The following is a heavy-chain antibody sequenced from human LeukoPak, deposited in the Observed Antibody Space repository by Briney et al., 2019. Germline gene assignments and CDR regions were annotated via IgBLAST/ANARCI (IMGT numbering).Heavy chain of an antibody. J-gene: IGHJ4*02. CDR2: ISYDGSNK. CDR3: ARDRFCTTDRCSDY. Sequence: PGGSLRLSCAASGFTFSSYAMHWVRQAPGKGLEWVAVISYDGSNKYYADSVKGRFTISRDNSKNTLYLQMNSLRAEDTAVYYCARDRFCTTDRCSDYWGQGTLVTVSS. V-gene: IGHV3-30-3*01. D-gene: IGHD2-8*01. CDR1: GFTFSSYA.